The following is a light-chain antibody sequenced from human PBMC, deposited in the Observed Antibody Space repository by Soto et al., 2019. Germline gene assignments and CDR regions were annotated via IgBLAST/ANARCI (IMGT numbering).Light chain of an antibody. CDR3: QQSYSIPYT. Sequence: DIQMTQSASSLSASVGDRFTITCRASQSISRNLNWNQQKPGKSPNVLSYAASSLQSGVPSRFSGSGSGTDFTLTISSLQPEDFATYYCQQSYSIPYTFGQGTKLEIK. J-gene: IGKJ2*01. V-gene: IGKV1-39*01. CDR2: AAS. CDR1: QSISRN.